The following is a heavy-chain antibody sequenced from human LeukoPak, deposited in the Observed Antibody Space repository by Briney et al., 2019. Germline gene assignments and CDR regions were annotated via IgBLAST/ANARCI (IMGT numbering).Heavy chain of an antibody. V-gene: IGHV4-39*07. CDR2: IYYSGST. CDR1: GGSISSSSYY. J-gene: IGHJ5*02. Sequence: PSETLSLTCTVSGGSISSSSYYWGWIRQPPGKGLEWIGSIYYSGSTYYNPSLKSRVTISVDTSKNQFSLKLSSVTAADTAVYYCASADILTGSVNDPWGQGTLVTVSS. D-gene: IGHD3-9*01. CDR3: ASADILTGSVNDP.